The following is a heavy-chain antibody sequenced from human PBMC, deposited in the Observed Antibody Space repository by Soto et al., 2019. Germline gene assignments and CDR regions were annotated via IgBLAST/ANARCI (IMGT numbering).Heavy chain of an antibody. J-gene: IGHJ4*02. CDR1: GYNFNDYW. V-gene: IGHV5-51*01. CDR3: ARLQGRRAAVGIFDF. D-gene: IGHD6-13*01. Sequence: EVQLVQSGAEVKKPGESLKISCRGSGYNFNDYWITWVRQVPGKGLEWVGIIYPGDSETRYNPSFQGRVIISADKSSPTAILQLNSLKASDTAIYYCARLQGRRAAVGIFDFWAQGDLVTVSS. CDR2: IYPGDSET.